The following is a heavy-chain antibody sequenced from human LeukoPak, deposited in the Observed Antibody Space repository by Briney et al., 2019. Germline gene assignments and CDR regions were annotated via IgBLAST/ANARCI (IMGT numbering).Heavy chain of an antibody. V-gene: IGHV3-30*03. D-gene: IGHD6-13*01. Sequence: GGSLRLSCAASGFTFSSYGMHWVRQAPGKGLEWVAVISYDGSNKYYADSVKGRFTISRDNSKNTLYLQMNSLRAEDTAVYYCARDPDRIAAAGTWGVYYYGMDVWGQGTTVTVSS. CDR2: ISYDGSNK. CDR1: GFTFSSYG. J-gene: IGHJ6*02. CDR3: ARDPDRIAAAGTWGVYYYGMDV.